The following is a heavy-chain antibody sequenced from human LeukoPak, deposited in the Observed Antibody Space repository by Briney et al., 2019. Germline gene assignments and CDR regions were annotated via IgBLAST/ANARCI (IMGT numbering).Heavy chain of an antibody. CDR2: VHYTGST. V-gene: IGHV4-39*01. D-gene: IGHD3-10*01. CDR3: ARTSHSGYMVRGVLYYGMDV. CDR1: GGSISGDGYH. J-gene: IGHJ6*02. Sequence: PSETLSLTCSASGGSISGDGYHWGWIRRPPGKGLEWLGSVHYTGSTCCKTSLKSRLTVDMDTSKNQFSLRLSSVTAADTAVYYCARTSHSGYMVRGVLYYGMDVWGQGTTVTVS.